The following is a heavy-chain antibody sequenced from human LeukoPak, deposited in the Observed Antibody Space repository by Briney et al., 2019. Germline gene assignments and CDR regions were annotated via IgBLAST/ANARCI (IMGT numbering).Heavy chain of an antibody. CDR2: IYSGGST. D-gene: IGHD2-15*01. CDR3: ARGIVVVVGASDHFDY. J-gene: IGHJ4*02. CDR1: GFTVSSNY. Sequence: GGSLRLPCAASGFTVSSNYMSWVRQAPGKGLEWVSVIYSGGSTYYADSVKGRFTISRDNSKNTLYLQMNSLRAEDTAVYYCARGIVVVVGASDHFDYWGQGTLITVSS. V-gene: IGHV3-66*01.